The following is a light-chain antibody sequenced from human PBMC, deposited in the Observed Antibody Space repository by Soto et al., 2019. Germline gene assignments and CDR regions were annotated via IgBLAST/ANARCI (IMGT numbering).Light chain of an antibody. CDR3: QQSYSTPST. CDR1: QSISSY. J-gene: IGKJ2*01. V-gene: IGKV1-39*01. CDR2: AAS. Sequence: DIQMSQSPSPLSASVGDRVTITCRASQSISSYLNWYQQKPGKAPKLLIYAASSLQSGVPSRFSGSGSGPDFNLTSSSLQPEDFATYSCQQSYSTPSTFGQGTKLEIK.